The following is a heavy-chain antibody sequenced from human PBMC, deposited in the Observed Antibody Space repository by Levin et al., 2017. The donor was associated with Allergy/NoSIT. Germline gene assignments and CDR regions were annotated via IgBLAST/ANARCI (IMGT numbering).Heavy chain of an antibody. Sequence: GGSLRLSCAPSGFTFRNYGMHWVRQAPGKGLEWVAVIWYDGNDKYYADSVKGRFIISRDNSKTTLYLQMNSLRAEDTAMYYCAREARDVYSGYVPFDYWGQGTLVTVSS. CDR2: IWYDGNDK. CDR1: GFTFRNYG. V-gene: IGHV3-33*01. CDR3: AREARDVYSGYVPFDY. J-gene: IGHJ4*02. D-gene: IGHD5-12*01.